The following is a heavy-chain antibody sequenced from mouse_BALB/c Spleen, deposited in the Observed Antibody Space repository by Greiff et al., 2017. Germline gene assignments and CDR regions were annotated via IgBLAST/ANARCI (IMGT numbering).Heavy chain of an antibody. Sequence: VQLVESGPELVKPGASVKMSCKASGYTFTDYVISWVKQRTGQGLEWIGEIYPGSGSTYYNEKFKGKATLTADKSSNTAYMQLSSLTSEDSAVYFCGGGNYYFDYWGQGTTLTVSS. CDR3: GGGNYYFDY. D-gene: IGHD2-1*01. J-gene: IGHJ2*01. V-gene: IGHV1-77*01. CDR2: IYPGSGST. CDR1: GYTFTDYV.